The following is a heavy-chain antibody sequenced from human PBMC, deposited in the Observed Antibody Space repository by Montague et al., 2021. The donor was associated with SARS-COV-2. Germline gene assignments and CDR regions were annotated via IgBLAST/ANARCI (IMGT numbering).Heavy chain of an antibody. CDR1: GFTFSSYE. D-gene: IGHD3-3*01. J-gene: IGHJ4*02. V-gene: IGHV3-48*03. CDR2: ISSSGSTI. Sequence: SLRLSCAASGFTFSSYEMNWVRQAPGKGLEWVSYISSSGSTIYYXXSLKGRFTISRDNAKNSLYLQMNSLRAEDTAVYYCARVYDFWSGYYDYWGQGTLVTVSS. CDR3: ARVYDFWSGYYDY.